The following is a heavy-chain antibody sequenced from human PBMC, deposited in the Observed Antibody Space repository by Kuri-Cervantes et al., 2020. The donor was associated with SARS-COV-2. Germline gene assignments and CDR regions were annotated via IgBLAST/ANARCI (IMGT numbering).Heavy chain of an antibody. CDR1: GGSFSDVY. Sequence: GSLRLSCAVSGGSFSDVYWSWIRQPPGQGLEWIGEINHRGTTNYNPSLKSRVTLSVDTSKNQFSLKVTSVTAADTAVYYCARGLVWYFDLWGRGTLVTVSS. CDR2: INHRGTT. V-gene: IGHV4-34*01. CDR3: ARGLVWYFDL. J-gene: IGHJ2*01. D-gene: IGHD3-10*01.